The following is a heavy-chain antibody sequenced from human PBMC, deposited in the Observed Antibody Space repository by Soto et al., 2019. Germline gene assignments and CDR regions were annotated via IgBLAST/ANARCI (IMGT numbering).Heavy chain of an antibody. CDR2: ISSSDYTI. V-gene: IGHV3-11*01. CDR1: GFTFSDYY. J-gene: IGHJ5*02. Sequence: GGSLRLSCAASGFTFSDYYISWFRQAPGKGLEWVSNISSSDYTIYYADSVKGRFTISRDNAKNSLYLQMNSLRAEDTAVYYCARGRKSFDPWGKGTLVTLSS. CDR3: ARGRKSFDP.